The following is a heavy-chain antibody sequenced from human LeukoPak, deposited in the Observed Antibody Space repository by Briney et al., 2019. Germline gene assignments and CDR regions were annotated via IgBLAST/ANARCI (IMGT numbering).Heavy chain of an antibody. D-gene: IGHD3-10*01. CDR3: ARRYGSGSYYNVGPPASLDY. V-gene: IGHV4-34*01. CDR1: GGSFSGDY. Sequence: PSETLSLTCAVYGGSFSGDYWSWIRQPPGKGVEWIGEINHSGSTKYNPSLKSRVTISVDTSKNQFSLKLSSMTAADTAVYYCARRYGSGSYYNVGPPASLDYWGQGTLVTVSS. J-gene: IGHJ4*02. CDR2: INHSGST.